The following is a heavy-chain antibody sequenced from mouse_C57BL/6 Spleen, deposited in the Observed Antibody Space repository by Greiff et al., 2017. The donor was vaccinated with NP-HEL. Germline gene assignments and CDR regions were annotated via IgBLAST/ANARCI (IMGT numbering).Heavy chain of an antibody. J-gene: IGHJ4*01. CDR2: IDPSDSYT. Sequence: QVQLQQPGAELVKPGASVKLSCKASGYTFTSYWMQWVKQRPGQGLEWIGEIDPSDSYTNYNQKFKGKATLTVDTSSSTAYMQLSSLTSEDSAVYYCARVHYYAMDYWGQGTSVTVSS. V-gene: IGHV1-50*01. CDR1: GYTFTSYW. CDR3: ARVHYYAMDY.